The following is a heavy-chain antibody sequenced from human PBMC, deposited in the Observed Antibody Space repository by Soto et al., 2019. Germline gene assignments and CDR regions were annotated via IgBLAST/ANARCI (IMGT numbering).Heavy chain of an antibody. CDR1: GGTVASSHW. CDR2: VYHTGDT. J-gene: IGHJ5*01. D-gene: IGHD2-21*02. CDR3: AREIVTAGGNNYFDT. V-gene: IGHV4-4*02. Sequence: SETLSLTCGVSGGTVASSHWWSWVRQSPGRGLEWIGNVYHTGDTNFNPSLQSRVTFSVDKSNNQFSLRLTSVTAADTAVYFCAREIVTAGGNNYFDTWGPGTLVTVSS.